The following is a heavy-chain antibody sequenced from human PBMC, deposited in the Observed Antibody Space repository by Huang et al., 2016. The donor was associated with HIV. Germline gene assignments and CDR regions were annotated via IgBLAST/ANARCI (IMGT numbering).Heavy chain of an antibody. J-gene: IGHJ4*02. V-gene: IGHV4-34*02. CDR2: INHSGSA. Sequence: QVQLQQWGAGLLKPSENLSLTWIRQPPGKGLAWIGEINHSGSAKYSPSFKSRVTISVDTTKNQFSLRLSSVNAADTAVYFCARRLDGTYYSDSSQYYALDYWGQGTLVTVSS. CDR3: ARRLDGTYYSDSSQYYALDY. D-gene: IGHD3-22*01.